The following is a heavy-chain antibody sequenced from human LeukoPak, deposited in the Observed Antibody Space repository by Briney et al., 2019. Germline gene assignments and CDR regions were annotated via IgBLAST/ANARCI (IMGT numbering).Heavy chain of an antibody. CDR1: GFTFSNYW. V-gene: IGHV3-74*01. D-gene: IGHD2-21*01. CDR2: INSDGINT. J-gene: IGHJ4*02. Sequence: GGSLRLSCAASGFTFSNYWMHWVRQAPGKGLVWVSRINSDGINTSYADSVKGRFTISRDNAKNTLNLQMNSLRAEDTAVYYCAKEPLYYYWGQGTLVTVSS. CDR3: AKEPLYYY.